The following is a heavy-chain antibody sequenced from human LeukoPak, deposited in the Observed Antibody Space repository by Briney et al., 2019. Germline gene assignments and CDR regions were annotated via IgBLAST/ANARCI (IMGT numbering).Heavy chain of an antibody. J-gene: IGHJ4*02. CDR1: GFAFSNAW. V-gene: IGHV3-15*01. D-gene: IGHD3-22*01. Sequence: GGSLRLPCAASGFAFSNAWMSWVRQAPGKGLEWLGRIRSKTDGGTTDYAAPVKGRFTISRDDSKNTLYLQMNSLKTEDTAVYYCTTLFHFYDSSGYSNFDYWGQGTLVTVSS. CDR3: TTLFHFYDSSGYSNFDY. CDR2: IRSKTDGGTT.